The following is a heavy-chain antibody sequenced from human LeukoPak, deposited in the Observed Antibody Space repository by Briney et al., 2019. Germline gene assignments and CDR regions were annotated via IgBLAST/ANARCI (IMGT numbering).Heavy chain of an antibody. Sequence: GGSLRLSCAASGFTFINAWMSWVRQAPGKGLEWVGRIKSKADGGTTDYGAPVKGRFTISRDDSKNTLYLQMNSLKTEDTAVYYCTTDYYDYVWGSYRPDYWGQGTLVTVSS. CDR2: IKSKADGGTT. D-gene: IGHD3-16*02. CDR3: TTDYYDYVWGSYRPDY. CDR1: GFTFINAW. V-gene: IGHV3-15*01. J-gene: IGHJ4*02.